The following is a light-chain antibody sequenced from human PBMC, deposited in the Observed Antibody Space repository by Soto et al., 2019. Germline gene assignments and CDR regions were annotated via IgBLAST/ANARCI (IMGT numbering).Light chain of an antibody. Sequence: QSVLTHPPAVSAAPGQQVPISCSGSRSNIRGNPGSWYKQLPGTPPKPFIYDDNTRPSGIPDRFSGSKFGTSATLGITGFQNGDESDYYCGSWDTSSRAHVFGTGSQV. J-gene: IGLJ1*01. CDR2: DDN. V-gene: IGLV1-51*01. CDR1: RSNIRGNP. CDR3: GSWDTSSRAHV.